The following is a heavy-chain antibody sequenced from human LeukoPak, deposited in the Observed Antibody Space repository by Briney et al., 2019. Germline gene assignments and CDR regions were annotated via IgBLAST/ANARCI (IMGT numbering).Heavy chain of an antibody. J-gene: IGHJ6*03. V-gene: IGHV3-21*01. CDR2: ISSSSSYM. CDR1: GFTFSSYS. Sequence: KPGGSLRLSCAASGFTFSSYSMNWVRQAPGKGLEWVSSISSSSSYMYYADSVKGRFTISRDNAKNSLYLQMNSLRAEDTAVYYCAREDLSGSYYYMDVWGKGTTVTVSS. D-gene: IGHD1-26*01. CDR3: AREDLSGSYYYMDV.